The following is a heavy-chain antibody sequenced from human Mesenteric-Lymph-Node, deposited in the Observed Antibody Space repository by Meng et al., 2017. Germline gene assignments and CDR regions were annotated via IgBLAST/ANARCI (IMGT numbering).Heavy chain of an antibody. CDR3: ARVFFGSLIVVGRVTDAFDI. CDR2: ISYDGSNK. V-gene: IGHV3-30*04. J-gene: IGHJ3*02. CDR1: GFTFSSYA. Sequence: GGSLRLSCAASGFTFSSYAMHWVRQAPGKGLEWVAVISYDGSNKYYADSVKGRFTISRDNSKNTLYLQMNSLRAEDTAVYYCARVFFGSLIVVGRVTDAFDIWGQGKKV. D-gene: IGHD3-22*01.